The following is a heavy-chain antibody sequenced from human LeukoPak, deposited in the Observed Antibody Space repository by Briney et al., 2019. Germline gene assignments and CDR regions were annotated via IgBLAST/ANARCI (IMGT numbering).Heavy chain of an antibody. D-gene: IGHD3-16*01. CDR2: IYYSGST. J-gene: IGHJ4*02. CDR3: ASGDYDTYFDY. Sequence: SQTLSLTCTVSGGSISSGGYYWSWIRQHPGKGLEWIGYIYYSGSTNYNPSLKSRVTMSVDTSKNQFSLKLGSVTAADTAVYYCASGDYDTYFDYWGQGTLVTVSS. CDR1: GGSISSGGYY. V-gene: IGHV4-31*03.